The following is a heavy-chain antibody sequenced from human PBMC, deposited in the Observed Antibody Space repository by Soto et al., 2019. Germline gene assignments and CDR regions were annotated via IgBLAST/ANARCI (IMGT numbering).Heavy chain of an antibody. V-gene: IGHV1-18*01. CDR3: AKEGGYNSGWTPFDY. J-gene: IGHJ4*02. CDR1: GYTFTSYG. D-gene: IGHD6-19*01. Sequence: ASVKVSCKASGYTFTSYGISWVRQAPGQGLEWMGWISAYNGNTNYAQKLQGKVTMTTDTSTSTAYMELRSLRSDDTAVYYCAKEGGYNSGWTPFDYWGQGTLVTVSS. CDR2: ISAYNGNT.